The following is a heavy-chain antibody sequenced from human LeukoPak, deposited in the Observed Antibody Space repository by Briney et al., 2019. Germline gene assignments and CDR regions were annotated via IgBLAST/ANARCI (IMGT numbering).Heavy chain of an antibody. CDR3: ALGSTVITSWDY. Sequence: SGPTLVNPTQTLTLTCTFSGFSLSTNGVGVGWIRQPPGKALEWLALIYWNDDKRYRPSLKSRLSITKGTSKNQVVLTMTKMDPVDTATYYCALGSTVITSWDYWGQGTLVTVSS. CDR2: IYWNDDK. J-gene: IGHJ4*02. CDR1: GFSLSTNGVG. V-gene: IGHV2-5*01. D-gene: IGHD4-23*01.